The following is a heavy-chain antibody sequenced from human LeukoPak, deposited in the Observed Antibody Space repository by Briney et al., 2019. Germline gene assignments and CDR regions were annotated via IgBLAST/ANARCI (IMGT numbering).Heavy chain of an antibody. J-gene: IGHJ4*02. D-gene: IGHD2-15*01. CDR1: GFTFRTYS. Sequence: PGGSLRLSCAASGFTFRTYSMNWVRQAPGKGLEWVSSITGSSNFMSYADSVKGRFTISRDNARNSLYLQMSSLRAEDTAVYYCAGDFSLSRSSDYWGQGTLVTVSS. CDR2: ITGSSNFM. V-gene: IGHV3-21*01. CDR3: AGDFSLSRSSDY.